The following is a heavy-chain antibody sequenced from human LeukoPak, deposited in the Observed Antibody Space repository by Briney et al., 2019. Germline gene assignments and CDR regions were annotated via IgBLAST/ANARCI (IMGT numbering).Heavy chain of an antibody. V-gene: IGHV4-34*01. CDR2: INHSGST. J-gene: IGHJ5*02. CDR1: GGSFSGYY. CDR3: ARDLRVGSYNGWFDP. Sequence: PSETLSLTCAVYGGSFSGYYWSWIRQPPGKGLEWIGEINHSGSTNYNPPLKSRVTISVDTSKNQFSLKLSSVTAADTAVYYCARDLRVGSYNGWFDPWGQGTLVTVSS. D-gene: IGHD1-26*01.